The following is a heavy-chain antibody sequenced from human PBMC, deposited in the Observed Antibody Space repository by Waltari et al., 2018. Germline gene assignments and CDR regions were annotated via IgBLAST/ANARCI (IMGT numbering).Heavy chain of an antibody. J-gene: IGHJ4*02. Sequence: QVQLVESGGGVVQPGRSLRLSCAASGFTFSRYAMHWVRQAPGKGVVWVEVIWYDGSNKFYADAVKGRFSISRDNPKNTLHLQMDSLRAEDSAIYYCAKDGSASRLVRYYLDSWGPGTLVTVSS. CDR1: GFTFSRYA. CDR3: AKDGSASRLVRYYLDS. V-gene: IGHV3-33*06. CDR2: IWYDGSNK. D-gene: IGHD2-8*02.